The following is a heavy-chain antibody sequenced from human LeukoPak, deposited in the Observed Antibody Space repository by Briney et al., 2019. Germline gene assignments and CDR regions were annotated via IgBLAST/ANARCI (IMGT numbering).Heavy chain of an antibody. D-gene: IGHD2-15*01. CDR3: ARGEDIVVVVASWDWFDP. J-gene: IGHJ5*02. CDR2: INPNSGGT. CDR1: GYTFTGYY. Sequence: ASVKVSCKASGYTFTGYYMHWVRQAPGQGLEWMGWINPNSGGTNYAQKFQGRVTMTRDTSISTAYMELSRLRSDDTAVYYCARGEDIVVVVASWDWFDPWGQGTLVTVSS. V-gene: IGHV1-2*02.